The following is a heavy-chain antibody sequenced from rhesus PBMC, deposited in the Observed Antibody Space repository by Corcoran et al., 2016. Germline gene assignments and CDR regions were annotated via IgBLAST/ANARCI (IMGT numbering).Heavy chain of an antibody. J-gene: IGHJ1*01. CDR2: IYGSGSSP. Sequence: QVQLQESGPGLVKPLETLSLTCAVSGGSIRSNYWSGIRPPPGKGLEGIGYIYGSGSSPNYNPSHKSRVTLSVDTAKNQFSLKLSSVTAADTAVYYCARAGYCSGGVCYAYEYFEFWDQGALVTVSS. CDR1: GGSIRSNY. CDR3: ARAGYCSGGVCYAYEYFEF. D-gene: IGHD2-8*01. V-gene: IGHV4S11*01.